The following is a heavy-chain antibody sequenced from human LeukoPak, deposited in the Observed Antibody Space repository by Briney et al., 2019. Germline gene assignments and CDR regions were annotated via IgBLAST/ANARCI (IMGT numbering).Heavy chain of an antibody. CDR2: IKSKGDGETT. Sequence: GGSLRLSCAASGFTFTNAWMTWVRQAPGKGLGWVGRIKSKGDGETTDYAAPVKGRFIMSRDDSKATLYLQMNILQAEDTAVYYCATDLGLTMIRGVIVHWGQGALVTVSS. CDR3: ATDLGLTMIRGVIVH. D-gene: IGHD3-10*01. J-gene: IGHJ4*02. CDR1: GFTFTNAW. V-gene: IGHV3-15*01.